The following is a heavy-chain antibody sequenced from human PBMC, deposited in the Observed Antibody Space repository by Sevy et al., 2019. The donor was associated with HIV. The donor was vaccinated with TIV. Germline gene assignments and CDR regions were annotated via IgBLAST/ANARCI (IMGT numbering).Heavy chain of an antibody. CDR3: ARDLNDDFWSGYYFDY. CDR2: ISSSSNYI. Sequence: GGSLRLSCAASGFSFNTFSMNWVRQRPEKGLEWVSSISSSSNYIFYADSVKGRFTISRDNAKDSLYLQMNSLRAEDTAVYYCARDLNDDFWSGYYFDYWGQGTLVTVSS. CDR1: GFSFNTFS. V-gene: IGHV3-21*01. J-gene: IGHJ4*02. D-gene: IGHD3-3*01.